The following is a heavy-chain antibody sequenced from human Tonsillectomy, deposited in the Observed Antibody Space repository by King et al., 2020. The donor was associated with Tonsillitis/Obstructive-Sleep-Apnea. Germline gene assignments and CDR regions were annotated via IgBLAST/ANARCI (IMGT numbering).Heavy chain of an antibody. CDR2: IDPSDXYI. Sequence: VQLVESGAEVKKPGESLRISCKGSGYTFTSYWISWVRQMPGKGLEWMGRIDPSDXYINYXPSXQGHVTISADKSISTAYLQWSSLKASDTATYFCARXXYDXWSXXXXNXXFDLXXXGTLXX. D-gene: IGHD3-3*01. J-gene: IGHJ2*01. V-gene: IGHV5-10-1*01. CDR3: ARXXYDXWSXXXXNXXFDL. CDR1: GYTFTSYW.